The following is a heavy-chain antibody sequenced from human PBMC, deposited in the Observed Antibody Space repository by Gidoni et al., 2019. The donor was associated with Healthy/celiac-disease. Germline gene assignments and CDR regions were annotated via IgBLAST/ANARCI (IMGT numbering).Heavy chain of an antibody. Sequence: QVQLQESGPGLVKPSQTLSLTCTVSGGSISSGGYYWSWIRQHPGKGLEWIGYIYYSGSTYYNPSLKSRVTISVDTSKNQFSLKLSSVTAADTAVYYCARDWGGYCSSTSCYGIDPWGQGTLVTVSS. CDR3: ARDWGGYCSSTSCYGIDP. CDR2: IYYSGST. V-gene: IGHV4-31*03. J-gene: IGHJ5*02. CDR1: GGSISSGGYY. D-gene: IGHD2-2*01.